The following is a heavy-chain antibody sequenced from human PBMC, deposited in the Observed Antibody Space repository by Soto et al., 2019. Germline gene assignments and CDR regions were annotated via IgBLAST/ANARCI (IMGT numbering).Heavy chain of an antibody. CDR1: GYTFTGYY. CDR3: ARDMYDSSGSNWFDP. Sequence: ASVKVSCKASGYTFTGYYMHRVRQAPGQGLEWMGWINPNSGGTNYAQKFQGRVTMTRDTSISTAYMELSRLRSDDTAVYYWARDMYDSSGSNWFDPWGQGTRVTVS. V-gene: IGHV1-2*02. D-gene: IGHD3-22*01. CDR2: INPNSGGT. J-gene: IGHJ5*02.